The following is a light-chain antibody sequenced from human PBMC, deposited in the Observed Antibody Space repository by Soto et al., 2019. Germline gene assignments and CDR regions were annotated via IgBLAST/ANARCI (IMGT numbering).Light chain of an antibody. Sequence: DIQMTQAPSSLSASAGDRVTITCRARQGISTYLAWYQQKPGKDPKLLISAAYTLQSGVPPRFSGSGSGTDFTLTISSLQPEDVAAYYCQKYDNAPLTFGRGTKVEIK. J-gene: IGKJ4*01. V-gene: IGKV1-27*01. CDR2: AAY. CDR3: QKYDNAPLT. CDR1: QGISTY.